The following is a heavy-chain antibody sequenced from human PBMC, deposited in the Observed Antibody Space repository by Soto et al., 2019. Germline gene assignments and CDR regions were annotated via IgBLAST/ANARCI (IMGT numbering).Heavy chain of an antibody. CDR3: ARHNLGQLGYWYFDL. V-gene: IGHV4-39*01. Sequence: SETLSLTCTVSGGSISSSSYYWGWIRQPPGKGLEWIGSIYYSGSTYYNPSLKSRVTISVDTSKNQFSLKLSSVTAADTAVYYCARHNLGQLGYWYFDLWGRGTLVTVAS. CDR1: GGSISSSSYY. J-gene: IGHJ2*01. CDR2: IYYSGST. D-gene: IGHD6-6*01.